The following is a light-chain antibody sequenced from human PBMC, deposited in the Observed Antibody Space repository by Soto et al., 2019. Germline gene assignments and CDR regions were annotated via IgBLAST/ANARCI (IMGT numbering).Light chain of an antibody. Sequence: SVLTQPASVSGSPGQSITISCTGTSSDVGSYNFVSWYQQHPGKAPKLMIYEVSKRPSGVSNRFSGSKSGNTASLTISGLQAEDEADYYCCSYAGSSTYVFGTGTKVTVL. CDR2: EVS. J-gene: IGLJ1*01. CDR3: CSYAGSSTYV. V-gene: IGLV2-23*02. CDR1: SSDVGSYNF.